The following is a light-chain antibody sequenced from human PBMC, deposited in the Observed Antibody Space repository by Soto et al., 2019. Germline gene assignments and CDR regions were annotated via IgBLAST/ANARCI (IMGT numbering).Light chain of an antibody. CDR2: GAS. V-gene: IGKV3-20*01. J-gene: IGKJ5*01. CDR3: QQYDSSPIA. Sequence: IVLTQSPGTLSLPTGESATHYCRVYQSVSNNYLAWYQQKPGQAHSLLIYGASRRATGIPDRFSGSGSGTDFTLTISRLEPEDVAVYYCQQYDSSPIAFGQGTRLEIK. CDR1: QSVSNNY.